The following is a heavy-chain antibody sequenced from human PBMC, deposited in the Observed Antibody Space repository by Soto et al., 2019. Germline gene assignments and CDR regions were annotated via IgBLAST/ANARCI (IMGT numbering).Heavy chain of an antibody. CDR1: GFTFSSYA. V-gene: IGHV3-23*01. CDR2: ISGSGGST. Sequence: PGGSLRLSCAASGFTFSSYAMSWVRQAPGKGLEWVSAISGSGGSTYYADSVKGRFTISRDNSKNTLYLQMNSLRAEDTAVYYCAKETGVGGPYYYYGKDVWGQGTTVTVSS. J-gene: IGHJ6*02. D-gene: IGHD3-10*01. CDR3: AKETGVGGPYYYYGKDV.